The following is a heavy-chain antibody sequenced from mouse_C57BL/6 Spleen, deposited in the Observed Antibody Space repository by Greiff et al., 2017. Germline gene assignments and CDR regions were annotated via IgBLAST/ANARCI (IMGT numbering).Heavy chain of an antibody. CDR2: IYPSDSET. CDR1: GYTFTSYW. V-gene: IGHV1-61*01. J-gene: IGHJ1*03. Sequence: QVQLKQPGAELVRPGSSVKLSCKASGYTFTSYWMDWVKQRPGQGLEWIGNIYPSDSETHYNQKFKDKATLTVDKSSSTAYMQLSSLTSEDSAVYYCARDYPGYFDVWGTGTTVTVSS. D-gene: IGHD2-4*01. CDR3: ARDYPGYFDV.